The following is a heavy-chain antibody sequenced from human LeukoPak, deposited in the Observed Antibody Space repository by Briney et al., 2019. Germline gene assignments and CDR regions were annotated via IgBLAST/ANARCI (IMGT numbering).Heavy chain of an antibody. J-gene: IGHJ3*02. Sequence: PGGSLRLSCATSEFTFTIFGINWLRQAPGKGPEWVSYIDARSGITYYADSVQGRFTISRDNAKESVFLQMNRLRVDDTAVYYCARTYDFGRGPPGDAFDNWGQGTPVTVSS. CDR1: EFTFTIFG. D-gene: IGHD3-3*01. CDR2: IDARSGIT. CDR3: ARTYDFGRGPPGDAFDN. V-gene: IGHV3-48*01.